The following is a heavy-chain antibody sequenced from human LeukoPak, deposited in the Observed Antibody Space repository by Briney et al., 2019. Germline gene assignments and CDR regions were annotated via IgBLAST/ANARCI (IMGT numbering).Heavy chain of an antibody. D-gene: IGHD4-17*01. CDR1: GFTFSSYG. Sequence: GGSLRLSCAASGFTFSSYGMHWVRQAPGKGPQWVSVIYAVYSGATIHYADSVKGRFTISRDNSKNTLFLQMDSLRAEDTAVYYCATVADFGDYYFDYWGQGTLVTVSS. V-gene: IGHV3-NL1*01. CDR2: IYAVYSGATI. J-gene: IGHJ4*02. CDR3: ATVADFGDYYFDY.